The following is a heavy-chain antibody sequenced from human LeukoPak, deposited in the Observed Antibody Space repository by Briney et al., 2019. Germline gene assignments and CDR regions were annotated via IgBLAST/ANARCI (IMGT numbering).Heavy chain of an antibody. J-gene: IGHJ4*02. D-gene: IGHD3-22*01. Sequence: PSETLSLTCTVSGGSISSSSYYWGWIRQPPGKGLEWIGSIYYSGSTYYNPSLKSRVTISVDTSKNQFSLKLSSVTAADTAVYYCARHRVWGKPHRWYYYDSSGYYYPDYWGQGTLVTVSS. V-gene: IGHV4-39*01. CDR3: ARHRVWGKPHRWYYYDSSGYYYPDY. CDR1: GGSISSSSYY. CDR2: IYYSGST.